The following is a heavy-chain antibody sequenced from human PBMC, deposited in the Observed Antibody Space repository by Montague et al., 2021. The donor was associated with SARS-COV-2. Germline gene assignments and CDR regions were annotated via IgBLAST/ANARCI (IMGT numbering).Heavy chain of an antibody. CDR1: GGSITDRTYY. Sequence: SETLSLTCSVSGGSITDRTYYWGRIRQSPGKGLVWVGAINYSGTTYYNPTLKSRVTISLDTAKNQFSLKMTSVTAADTAVYYCARHWGIAAPGNWGQGTLVTVSS. CDR2: INYSGTT. V-gene: IGHV4-39*01. D-gene: IGHD6-13*01. J-gene: IGHJ4*02. CDR3: ARHWGIAAPGN.